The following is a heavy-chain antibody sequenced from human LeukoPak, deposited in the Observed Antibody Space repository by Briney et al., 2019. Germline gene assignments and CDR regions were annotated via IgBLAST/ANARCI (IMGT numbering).Heavy chain of an antibody. CDR1: GFTFSSYW. CDR2: IKQDGSEK. J-gene: IGHJ4*02. CDR3: VRDPSAYCGGDCPDY. D-gene: IGHD2-21*02. Sequence: PGGSLRLSCAASGFTFSSYWMSWVRQAPGKGLEGVANIKQDGSEKYYVDSVEGRFTISRDNAKNPLYLQMNSLRAEDTAVYYCVRDPSAYCGGDCPDYWGQGTLVTVSS. V-gene: IGHV3-7*01.